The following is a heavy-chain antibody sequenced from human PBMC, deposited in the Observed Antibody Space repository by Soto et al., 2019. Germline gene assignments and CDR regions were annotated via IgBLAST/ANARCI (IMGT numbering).Heavy chain of an antibody. CDR2: ISHDGSTK. D-gene: IGHD5-12*01. CDR1: GFNINGYG. CDR3: ARIGIGYSAGNGFDP. V-gene: IGHV3-30*03. J-gene: IGHJ5*02. Sequence: QVQLVESGGGVVQSGRSLRLSCAASGFNINGYGMNWVRQAPGKGLEWVAVISHDGSTKDHADSVKGRFIISRDISNNTVYLQMDSLRVEDTAVYYCARIGIGYSAGNGFDPWGQGTLVTVSS.